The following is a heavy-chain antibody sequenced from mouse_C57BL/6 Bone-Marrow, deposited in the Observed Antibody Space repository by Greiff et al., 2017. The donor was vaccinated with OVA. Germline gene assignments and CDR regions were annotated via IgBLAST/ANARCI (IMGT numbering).Heavy chain of an antibody. D-gene: IGHD1-1*01. J-gene: IGHJ4*01. CDR3: SSSYGSSLYYYAMDY. Sequence: QVQLQQPGAELVRPGSPVKLSCKASGYTFTSYWMDWVKQRPGQGLEWIGNIYPSDSETHYNQKFKDKATLTVDKSSSTAYMQLSILTSEDSAVYYCSSSYGSSLYYYAMDYWGQGTSVTVSS. CDR2: IYPSDSET. V-gene: IGHV1-61*01. CDR1: GYTFTSYW.